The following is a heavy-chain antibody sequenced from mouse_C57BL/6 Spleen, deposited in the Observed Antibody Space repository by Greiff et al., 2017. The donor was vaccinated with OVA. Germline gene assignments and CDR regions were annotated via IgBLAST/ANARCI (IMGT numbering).Heavy chain of an antibody. V-gene: IGHV1-50*01. CDR2: IDPSDSYT. D-gene: IGHD3-2*02. CDR1: GYTFTSYW. Sequence: QVQLQQPGAELVKPGASVKLSCKASGYTFTSYWMQWVKQRPGQGLEWIGEIDPSDSYTNYNQKFKGKATLTVDTSSSTAYMQLSSLTSEDSAVYYCARPIDSSGYGYWGQGTTLTVSS. CDR3: ARPIDSSGYGY. J-gene: IGHJ2*01.